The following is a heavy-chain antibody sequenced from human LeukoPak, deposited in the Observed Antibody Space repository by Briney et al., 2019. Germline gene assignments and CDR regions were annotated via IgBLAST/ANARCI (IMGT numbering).Heavy chain of an antibody. CDR1: GFTFSNYA. Sequence: GGSLRLSCAASGFTFSNYAIHWVRQAPGKGLEWVAVISYDGSYKSYADSVKGRFTISRDNSKNTLYLQMSSLRAEDTAIYYCARDQRKYCSKTSCYVYDIWGQGTVVTVSA. V-gene: IGHV3-30-3*01. CDR3: ARDQRKYCSKTSCYVYDI. J-gene: IGHJ3*02. D-gene: IGHD2-2*01. CDR2: ISYDGSYK.